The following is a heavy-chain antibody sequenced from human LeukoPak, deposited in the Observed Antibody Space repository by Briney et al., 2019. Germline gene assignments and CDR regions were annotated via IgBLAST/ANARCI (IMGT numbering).Heavy chain of an antibody. CDR2: IYHSGST. Sequence: PSETLSLTCAVSGYSISSGYYWGWIRQPPGKGQEWIGSIYHSGSTYYNPSLKSRVTISVDTSKNQFSLKLSSVTAADTAVYYCARHPGIVVVPAAITFDYWGQGTLVTVSS. D-gene: IGHD2-2*01. CDR1: GYSISSGYY. V-gene: IGHV4-38-2*01. J-gene: IGHJ4*02. CDR3: ARHPGIVVVPAAITFDY.